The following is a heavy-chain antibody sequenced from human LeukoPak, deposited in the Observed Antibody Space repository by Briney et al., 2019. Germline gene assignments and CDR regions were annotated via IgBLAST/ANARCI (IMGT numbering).Heavy chain of an antibody. CDR1: GFTFSSYW. Sequence: GGSLRLSCAASGFTFSSYWMHWVRQAPGKGLVWVSLINNDGSTSYADSVKGRFTISRDNAKSTVFLQMNSLRPEDTAVYFCVMGRAYNYWGRGTMVTVSS. CDR2: INNDGST. V-gene: IGHV3-74*01. D-gene: IGHD5-18*01. CDR3: VMGRAYNY. J-gene: IGHJ4*03.